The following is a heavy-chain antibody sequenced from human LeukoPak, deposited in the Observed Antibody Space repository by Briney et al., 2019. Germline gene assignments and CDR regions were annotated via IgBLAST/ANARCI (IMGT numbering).Heavy chain of an antibody. CDR1: GGSINNYW. CDR3: ARDPGIAAAATNWFDP. Sequence: SETLSLTCTVSGGSINNYWWSWIRQPPGKGLEWIGYIYYTGSTNYNPSLKSRVTISVDKSKNQFSLKLSSVTAADTAVYYCARDPGIAAAATNWFDPWGQGTLVTVSS. CDR2: IYYTGST. D-gene: IGHD6-13*01. V-gene: IGHV4-59*12. J-gene: IGHJ5*02.